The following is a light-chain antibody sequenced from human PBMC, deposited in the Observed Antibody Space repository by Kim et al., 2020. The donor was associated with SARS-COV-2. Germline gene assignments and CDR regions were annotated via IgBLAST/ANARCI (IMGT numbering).Light chain of an antibody. J-gene: IGLJ2*01. V-gene: IGLV3-21*04. CDR2: HDS. CDR3: QVWDSSSDHMV. CDR1: NVGSES. Sequence: SYELTQPPSVSVAPGKTARITCGGNNVGSESVHWYQERPGQAPVLVIYHDSDRPSGIPERFSGSTSGNTATLTISRVEAGDEADYYCQVWDSSSDHMVFG.